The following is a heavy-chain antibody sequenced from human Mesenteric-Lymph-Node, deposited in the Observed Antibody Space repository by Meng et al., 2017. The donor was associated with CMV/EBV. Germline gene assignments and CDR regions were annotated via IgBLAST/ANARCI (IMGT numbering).Heavy chain of an antibody. Sequence: GSLRLSCTVSGGSISSGDYFWSWVRQTPGKGLEWIGTIYYSGSTYYNSSLKSRVTISVDTSKNQFSLKLNSVTAADTAVYYCARPYSSGWGDAFDIWGQGTMVTVSS. D-gene: IGHD6-19*01. CDR1: GGSISSGDYF. CDR3: ARPYSSGWGDAFDI. CDR2: IYYSGST. J-gene: IGHJ3*02. V-gene: IGHV4-39*01.